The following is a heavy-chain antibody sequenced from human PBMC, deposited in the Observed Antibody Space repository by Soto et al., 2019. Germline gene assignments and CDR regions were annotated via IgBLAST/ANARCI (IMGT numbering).Heavy chain of an antibody. CDR1: GFTFSTYA. J-gene: IGHJ6*02. CDR3: AKGRGATFRYGLDV. Sequence: EVQLLESGGGLVQPGGSLRLSCAASGFTFSTYAMTWVRQVPGKGLDWVSSNTASGGTTDYADSVKGRFTISRDSSKNTLYLQLTSLRAEDTAVYYCAKGRGATFRYGLDVWGQGTTVTVSS. CDR2: NTASGGTT. D-gene: IGHD3-16*01. V-gene: IGHV3-23*01.